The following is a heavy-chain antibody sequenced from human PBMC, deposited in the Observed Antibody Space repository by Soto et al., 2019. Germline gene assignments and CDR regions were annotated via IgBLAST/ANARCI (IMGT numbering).Heavy chain of an antibody. CDR1: GFTFSSYW. Sequence: GGSLRLSCAASGFTFSSYWMSWVRQVPGKGLEWVANIKQDGSEQYYVDSVMGRFTISRDNAKNSLYLQMNSLRAEDTAVYYCATSRSFDYWGQGALVNVSS. CDR2: IKQDGSEQ. J-gene: IGHJ4*02. V-gene: IGHV3-7*02. D-gene: IGHD3-10*01. CDR3: ATSRSFDY.